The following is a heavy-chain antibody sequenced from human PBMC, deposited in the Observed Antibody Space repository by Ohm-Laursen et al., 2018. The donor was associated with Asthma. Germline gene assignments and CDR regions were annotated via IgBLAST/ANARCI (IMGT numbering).Heavy chain of an antibody. D-gene: IGHD1-26*01. J-gene: IGHJ6*02. V-gene: IGHV1-69*13. CDR2: IIPIFGTA. Sequence: EASVKVSCKASGGTFSSYAISWVRQAPGQGLEWMGGIIPIFGTANYAQKFQGRVTITADESTSTAYMELSSLRSEDTAVYYCARDSIVGARYYCGMDVWGQGTTVTVSS. CDR3: ARDSIVGARYYCGMDV. CDR1: GGTFSSYA.